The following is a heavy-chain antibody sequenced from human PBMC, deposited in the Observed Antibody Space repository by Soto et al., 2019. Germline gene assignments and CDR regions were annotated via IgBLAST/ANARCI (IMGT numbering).Heavy chain of an antibody. CDR1: GFTFSSYC. Sequence: QVQLVESGGGLVQPGRSLRLSCAASGFTFSSYCMHWVRQAPGKGLEWVAVISYDGSNKYYADSVQGRFTISRDNSKNTLYLQLTSLRAEDTAVYYCAKASRRGYDRGPLIDSWGPGTLVTVSS. CDR2: ISYDGSNK. V-gene: IGHV3-30*18. D-gene: IGHD5-12*01. J-gene: IGHJ4*02. CDR3: AKASRRGYDRGPLIDS.